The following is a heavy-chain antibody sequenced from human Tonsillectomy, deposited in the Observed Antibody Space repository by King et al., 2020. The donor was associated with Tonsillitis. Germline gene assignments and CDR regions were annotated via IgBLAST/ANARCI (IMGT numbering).Heavy chain of an antibody. CDR3: ARTDWRSYFDY. Sequence: VQLVESGGGLVQPGGSLRLSCAASGFTFSSYWMSWVRQAPGRGLEWVANIKQDGTEKYYVESVKGRFTISRDDAKNLLSLQMNSLRVEDTAMYYCARTDWRSYFDYWGQGTLVTVSS. CDR2: IKQDGTEK. CDR1: GFTFSSYW. J-gene: IGHJ4*02. D-gene: IGHD3-9*01. V-gene: IGHV3-7*03.